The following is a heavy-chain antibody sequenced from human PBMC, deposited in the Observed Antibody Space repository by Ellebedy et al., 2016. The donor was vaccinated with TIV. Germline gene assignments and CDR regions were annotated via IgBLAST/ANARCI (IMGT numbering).Heavy chain of an antibody. Sequence: SETLSLTXTVPGGSISSYYWTWIRQPPGKGLEWIGYIYYSGSTNYNPSLKSRVTLSVDTSKNQFSLSLSSVTAADTAVYYCARGRDLSLDAWGQGTLVTVSS. V-gene: IGHV4-59*13. J-gene: IGHJ1*01. CDR3: ARGRDLSLDA. CDR1: GGSISSYY. CDR2: IYYSGST. D-gene: IGHD3/OR15-3a*01.